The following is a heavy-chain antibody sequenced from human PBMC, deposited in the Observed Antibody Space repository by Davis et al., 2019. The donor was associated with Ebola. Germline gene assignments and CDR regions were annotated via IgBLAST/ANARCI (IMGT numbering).Heavy chain of an antibody. V-gene: IGHV1-69*04. CDR1: GGTFSSYA. CDR2: IIPMLGIA. J-gene: IGHJ4*02. CDR3: ARDVRGITGPSEY. D-gene: IGHD1-1*01. Sequence: AASVKVSCKASGGTFSSYAISWVRQAPGQGLEWMGRIIPMLGIANYAQKFQGRVTITADKSTSTAYMELSSLRSDDTARYYCARDVRGITGPSEYWGQGTLVTVSS.